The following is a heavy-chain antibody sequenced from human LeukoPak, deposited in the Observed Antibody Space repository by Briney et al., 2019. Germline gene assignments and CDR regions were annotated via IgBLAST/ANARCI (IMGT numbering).Heavy chain of an antibody. CDR2: IYPSDSDT. J-gene: IGHJ4*02. V-gene: IGHV5-51*01. D-gene: IGHD2-2*01. Sequence: AGESLKISCKGSGYSFSSYWIGWVRPMPVKGLEWMGIIYPSDSDTRYSPSFQGHVAISADKSISTAYLQWSSLQASDTAMYFCVRWLRHCVSDSCYQPFDYWGQGTLVTVSS. CDR1: GYSFSSYW. CDR3: VRWLRHCVSDSCYQPFDY.